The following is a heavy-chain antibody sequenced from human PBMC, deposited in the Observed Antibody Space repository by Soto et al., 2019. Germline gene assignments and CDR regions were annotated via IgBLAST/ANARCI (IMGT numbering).Heavy chain of an antibody. J-gene: IGHJ4*02. CDR3: ARRWGEGRVDY. CDR2: GYHSGNT. CDR1: GGSISSSNW. V-gene: IGHV4-4*02. Sequence: QVQLQESGPGLVKPSGTLSLTCAVSGGSISSSNWWRWVRQPPGKGLEWIGEGYHSGNTNYNPSLKSRVTMAVDKSRNQFSLTLSSVTAADTAVYYCARRWGEGRVDYWGQGTLVTVSS. D-gene: IGHD3-10*01.